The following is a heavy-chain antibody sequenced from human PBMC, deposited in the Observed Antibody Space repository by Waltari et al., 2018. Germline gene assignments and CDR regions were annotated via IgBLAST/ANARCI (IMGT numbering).Heavy chain of an antibody. J-gene: IGHJ4*02. Sequence: QLQLQESGPGLVKPSETLSLTCSVSGGSISSSSYHWGWIRQSPGQGLEWIGYIYYRGSTNYNPSLKSRVTISVDTSKNQFSLKLSSVTAADTAVYYCARVLDSSSWYFAYWGQGTLVTVSS. CDR1: GGSISSSSYH. CDR3: ARVLDSSSWYFAY. CDR2: IYYRGST. V-gene: IGHV4-61*05. D-gene: IGHD6-13*01.